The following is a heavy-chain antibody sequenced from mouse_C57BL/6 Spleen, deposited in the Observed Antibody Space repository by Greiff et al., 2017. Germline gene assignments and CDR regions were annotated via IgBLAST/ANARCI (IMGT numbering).Heavy chain of an antibody. D-gene: IGHD1-1*01. CDR2: IDPETGGT. J-gene: IGHJ1*03. Sequence: VQLQQSGAELVRPGASVTLSCKASGYTFTDYEMHWVKQTPVHGLEWIGAIDPETGGTAYNQKFKGKAILTADKSSSTAYMELRSLTSEDSAVYYCTRKDYGRSYTGYFDVWGTGTTVTVSS. V-gene: IGHV1-15*01. CDR3: TRKDYGRSYTGYFDV. CDR1: GYTFTDYE.